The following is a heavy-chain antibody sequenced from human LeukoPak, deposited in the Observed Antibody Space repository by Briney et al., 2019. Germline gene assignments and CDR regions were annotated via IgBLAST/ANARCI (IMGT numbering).Heavy chain of an antibody. J-gene: IGHJ4*02. CDR1: GYTFTSYD. CDR3: ARIVVVPAANQPTYYFDY. Sequence: GASVKVSCKASGYTFTSYDINWVRQATGQGLEWMGWMNPNSGNTGYAQKFQGRVTMTRNTSISTAYMELSSLRSEDTAVYYCARIVVVPAANQPTYYFDYWGQGTLVTVSS. D-gene: IGHD2-2*01. V-gene: IGHV1-8*01. CDR2: MNPNSGNT.